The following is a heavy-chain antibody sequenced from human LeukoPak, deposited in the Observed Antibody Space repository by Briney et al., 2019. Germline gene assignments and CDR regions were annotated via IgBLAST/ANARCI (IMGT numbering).Heavy chain of an antibody. V-gene: IGHV4-39*01. J-gene: IGHJ4*02. CDR1: GGSISSSNYY. D-gene: IGHD4-17*01. Sequence: SETLSLTCTVPGGSISSSNYYWGWIRQPPGKGLEWIGTIHYSGNTYYNPSPKSRVAISVDTSKNQFSLRLSSVTAADTAVYYCARDFGDYRVDYWGQGTLVTVSS. CDR3: ARDFGDYRVDY. CDR2: IHYSGNT.